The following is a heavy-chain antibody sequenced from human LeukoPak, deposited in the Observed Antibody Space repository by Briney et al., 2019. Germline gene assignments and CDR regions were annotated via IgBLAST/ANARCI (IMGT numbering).Heavy chain of an antibody. CDR3: ASERGIAVAEYYFDY. CDR1: GFTFSTYN. Sequence: GGSLRLSCAASGFTFSTYNMNWVRQAPGKGLEWVSHISSSSSTIYYADSVKGRFTISRDNAKNSLYLQMNSLRAEDTAVYYCASERGIAVAEYYFDYWGQGTLVTVSS. V-gene: IGHV3-48*04. CDR2: ISSSSSTI. J-gene: IGHJ4*02. D-gene: IGHD6-19*01.